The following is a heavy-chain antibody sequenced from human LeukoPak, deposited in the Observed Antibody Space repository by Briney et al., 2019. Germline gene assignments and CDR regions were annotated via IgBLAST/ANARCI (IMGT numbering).Heavy chain of an antibody. CDR1: GGTFSSYA. V-gene: IGHV1-69*05. CDR3: ARGLLSFAFDI. CDR2: IIPIFGTA. Sequence: ASVKVSCKASGGTFSSYAISWVRQAPGQGLEWMGGIIPIFGTANYAQKFQGRVTITTDESTSTAYMELSSLRPEDTAVYYCARGLLSFAFDIWGQGTMVTVSS. J-gene: IGHJ3*02. D-gene: IGHD3-10*01.